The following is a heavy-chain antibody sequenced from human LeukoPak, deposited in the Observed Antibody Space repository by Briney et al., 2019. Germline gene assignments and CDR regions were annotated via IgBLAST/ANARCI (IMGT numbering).Heavy chain of an antibody. CDR2: INHSGST. Sequence: SQTLSLTCAVYGGSFSGYYWSWIRQPPGKGLEGIGEINHSGSTNYNLPLKSRVTISVDTSKNQFSLKLSSVTAADTAVYYCARVFPQNPYGDYAGWGQGTLVTVSS. V-gene: IGHV4-34*01. D-gene: IGHD4-17*01. CDR3: ARVFPQNPYGDYAG. CDR1: GGSFSGYY. J-gene: IGHJ4*02.